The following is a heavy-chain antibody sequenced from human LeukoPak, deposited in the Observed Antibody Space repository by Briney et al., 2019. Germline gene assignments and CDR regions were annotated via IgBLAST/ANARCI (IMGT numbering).Heavy chain of an antibody. J-gene: IGHJ4*02. CDR2: INHSGST. Sequence: PSETLSLTCAVYGGCFSGYYWSWVRQPSGQGLEWIGEINHSGSTNYNPSLKSRVTISVDTSKNQFSLKLSSVTAADTAVYYCAGGGILHGSGRGFDYWGQGTLVTVSS. V-gene: IGHV4-34*01. D-gene: IGHD3-10*01. CDR1: GGCFSGYY. CDR3: AGGGILHGSGRGFDY.